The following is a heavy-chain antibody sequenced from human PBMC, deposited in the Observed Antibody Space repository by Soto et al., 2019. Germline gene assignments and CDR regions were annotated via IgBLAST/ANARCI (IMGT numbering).Heavy chain of an antibody. D-gene: IGHD2-2*01. CDR2: INPNSGGT. Sequence: ASVKVSCKASGYTFTGHYMHWVRQAPGQGLEWMGWINPNSGGTNYAQKFQGRVTMTRDTSITTAYMELSRLRSDDTAVYYCARASFYCSSTNCYFDYWGQGTLVTVSS. CDR1: GYTFTGHY. J-gene: IGHJ4*02. V-gene: IGHV1-2*02. CDR3: ARASFYCSSTNCYFDY.